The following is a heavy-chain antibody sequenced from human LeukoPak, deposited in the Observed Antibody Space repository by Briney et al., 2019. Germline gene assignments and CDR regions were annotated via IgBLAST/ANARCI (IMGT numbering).Heavy chain of an antibody. D-gene: IGHD2-15*01. V-gene: IGHV4-59*01. J-gene: IGHJ4*02. CDR3: ARGGFESCSAGSCLLGNY. Sequence: SETLSLTCTVSRGSISPYYWSWIRQSPGKELEWIGYIYYIGTTNYNPSLQSRVTMSVDTSTNQFTLNLASVTAADTAVYYCARGGFESCSAGSCLLGNYWGQGILVAVSS. CDR1: RGSISPYY. CDR2: IYYIGTT.